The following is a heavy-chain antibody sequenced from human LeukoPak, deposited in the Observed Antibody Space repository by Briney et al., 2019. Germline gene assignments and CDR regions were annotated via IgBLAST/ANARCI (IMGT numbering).Heavy chain of an antibody. CDR2: ISAYNGNT. D-gene: IGHD1-26*01. V-gene: IGHV1-18*01. Sequence: ASVKVSCKASGYTFTSYGISWVRQAPGQGLEWMGWISAYNGNTNYAQKLQGRVTMTTDTSTSTAYMELRSLRSDDTAVYYCARWGATRRYYYGMDVWGQGTTVAVSS. CDR1: GYTFTSYG. CDR3: ARWGATRRYYYGMDV. J-gene: IGHJ6*02.